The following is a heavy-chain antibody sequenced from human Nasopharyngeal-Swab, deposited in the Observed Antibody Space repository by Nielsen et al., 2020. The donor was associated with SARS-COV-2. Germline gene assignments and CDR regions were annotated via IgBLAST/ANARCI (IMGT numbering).Heavy chain of an antibody. D-gene: IGHD4-17*01. CDR1: GFTFSSYD. CDR3: ARHDYGENY. CDR2: IATAGDT. V-gene: IGHV3-13*01. J-gene: IGHJ4*02. Sequence: GESLKISCAASGFTFSSYDMHWVRQVTGKGLEWVSAIATAGDTYYAGSVKGRFTISRENAKNSLYLQMNRLRAEDTAVYYCARHDYGENYWGQGTLVTVSS.